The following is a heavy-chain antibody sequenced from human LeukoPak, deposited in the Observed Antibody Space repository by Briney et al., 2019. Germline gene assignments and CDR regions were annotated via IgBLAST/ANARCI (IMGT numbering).Heavy chain of an antibody. V-gene: IGHV1-18*01. CDR3: ARDVIDIVVVPATERYFDY. CDR1: GYTFTSYG. CDR2: ISAYNGNT. Sequence: ASVKVSCKASGYTFTSYGISWVRQAPGQGLEWMGWISAYNGNTNYAQKLQGRVTMTTDTSTSTAYMELRSLRSDDTAVYYCARDVIDIVVVPATERYFDYWAREPWSPSPQ. J-gene: IGHJ4*02. D-gene: IGHD2-2*01.